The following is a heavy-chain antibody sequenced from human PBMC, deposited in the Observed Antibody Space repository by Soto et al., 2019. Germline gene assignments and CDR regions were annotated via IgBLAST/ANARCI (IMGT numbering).Heavy chain of an antibody. CDR1: GFSFTTDA. CDR2: ISNSRGIT. D-gene: IGHD3-10*01. J-gene: IGHJ4*02. CDR3: AKTYYYAWGSYYVADN. V-gene: IGHV3-23*01. Sequence: GGSLGLSCAPSGFSFTTDAMSRVRQAPGKGLEWVSTISNSRGITYYADSVKGRFTISRDISKNTLYLQMNGLRAEDTALYYCAKTYYYAWGSYYVADNWGQGT.